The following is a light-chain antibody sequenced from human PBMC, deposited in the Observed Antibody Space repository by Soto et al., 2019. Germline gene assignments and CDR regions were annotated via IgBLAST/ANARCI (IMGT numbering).Light chain of an antibody. J-gene: IGKJ2*01. CDR2: GTS. Sequence: EIVLKQSPGTLSLTTGERATLSCRASQSVSSSYLAWYQQKPGQAPRLLIHGTSNRASGIPDRFSGSGSGTDFTLTISRLEPEDFAVYYCQQYGTAPYTFGQGTNVDIK. CDR3: QQYGTAPYT. CDR1: QSVSSSY. V-gene: IGKV3-20*01.